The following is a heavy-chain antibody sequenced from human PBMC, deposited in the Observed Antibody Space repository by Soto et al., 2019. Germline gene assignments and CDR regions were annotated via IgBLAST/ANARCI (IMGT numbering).Heavy chain of an antibody. J-gene: IGHJ4*02. Sequence: SGAEVKKPGASVRLSCKVSGKSFDNFAVHWVRQTPGQRPGWMGRINVGDDKTKYSEKFQGRVIVSYDTSATTAYMELRALSSEDTAVYYCARAKYDYIWGSYHPFDQWAQGAQVTVAS. CDR3: ARAKYDYIWGSYHPFDQ. CDR1: GKSFDNFA. D-gene: IGHD3-16*02. V-gene: IGHV1-3*01. CDR2: INVGDDKT.